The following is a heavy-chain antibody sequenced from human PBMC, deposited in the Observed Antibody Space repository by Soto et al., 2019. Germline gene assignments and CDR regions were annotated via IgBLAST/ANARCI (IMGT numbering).Heavy chain of an antibody. D-gene: IGHD2-2*02. J-gene: IGHJ5*02. Sequence: PSETLSLTCAVYGGSFSGYYWSWIRQPPEKGLEWIGEINDNGNTNYNPSLKSRATTSVDTSKNQFSLKLRSVTAADTAVYYCARGYCSSTICYIWDNWFDPWGQGTLVTVSS. CDR1: GGSFSGYY. V-gene: IGHV4-34*01. CDR3: ARGYCSSTICYIWDNWFDP. CDR2: INDNGNT.